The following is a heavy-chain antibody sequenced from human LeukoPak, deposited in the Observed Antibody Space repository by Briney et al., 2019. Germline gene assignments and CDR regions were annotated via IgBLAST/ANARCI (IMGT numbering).Heavy chain of an antibody. J-gene: IGHJ4*02. CDR3: ARAVAGGFDY. CDR2: IYSSGST. V-gene: IGHV4-61*02. CDR1: GVSISSGSYY. D-gene: IGHD6-19*01. Sequence: SETLSLTCTVSGVSISSGSYYWSWIRQPAGKGLEWIGRIYSSGSTNYNPSLKSRVTMSVDTSKNQVSLKLSSVTAADTALYYCARAVAGGFDYWGQGTLVTVSS.